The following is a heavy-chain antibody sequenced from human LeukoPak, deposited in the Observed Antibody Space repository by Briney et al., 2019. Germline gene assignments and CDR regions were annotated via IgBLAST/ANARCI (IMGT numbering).Heavy chain of an antibody. D-gene: IGHD5-18*01. CDR1: GFTFSSYA. J-gene: IGHJ4*02. CDR3: AKDRSGYNYACSDY. Sequence: GGSLRLSCAASGFTFSSYAMSWVRQAPEKGLEWVSGISVSGGSTYYTDSVKGRFSISRDNSKHTLYLQVNSLRADDTAIYYCAKDRSGYNYACSDYWGQGTLVTVSS. V-gene: IGHV3-23*01. CDR2: ISVSGGST.